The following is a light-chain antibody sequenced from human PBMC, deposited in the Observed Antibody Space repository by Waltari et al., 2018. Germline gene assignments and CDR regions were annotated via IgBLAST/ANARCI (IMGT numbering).Light chain of an antibody. CDR1: QSVYSD. V-gene: IGKV3-15*01. Sequence: EIVMTQSPATLSVSPGERATLSCRASQSVYSDLAWYQQKPGQAPRLLIYGASTRATGIPARFSCSGSGTEFTFTISSLQSEDFAVYYCQQYYKWPPLTFGGGTKVEIK. J-gene: IGKJ4*01. CDR2: GAS. CDR3: QQYYKWPPLT.